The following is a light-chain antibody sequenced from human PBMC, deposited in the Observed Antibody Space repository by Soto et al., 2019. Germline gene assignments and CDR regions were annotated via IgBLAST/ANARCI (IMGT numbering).Light chain of an antibody. CDR2: EVT. J-gene: IGLJ1*01. CDR1: NXVVGSYNL. V-gene: IGLV2-23*02. CDR3: FSYAGDSVYV. Sequence: QSVLTQPASVSGSPRQSVTISCTGTNXVVGSYNLVSWFQRHPGKAPKLVIYEVTKRPSGVSDRFSGSKSGNTASLTISGLQAEDEADYYCFSYAGDSVYVFGTGTKVTVL.